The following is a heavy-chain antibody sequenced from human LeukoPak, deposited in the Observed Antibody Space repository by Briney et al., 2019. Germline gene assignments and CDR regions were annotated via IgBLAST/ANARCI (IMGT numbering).Heavy chain of an antibody. V-gene: IGHV4-61*05. CDR1: GGSISSSSYY. CDR2: IYYSGST. Sequence: SETLSLTCTVSGGSISSSSYYWRWIRQPPGKGLEWIGYIYYSGSTNYNPSLKSRVTISVDTSKNQFSLKLSSVTAADTAVYYCARAEGSGYSYGYSYWGQGTLVTVSS. J-gene: IGHJ4*02. CDR3: ARAEGSGYSYGYSY. D-gene: IGHD5-18*01.